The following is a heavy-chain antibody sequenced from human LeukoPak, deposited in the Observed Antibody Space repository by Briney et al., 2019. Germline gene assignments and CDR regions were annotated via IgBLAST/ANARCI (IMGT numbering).Heavy chain of an antibody. Sequence: PLETLSLTCTVSGGSISSYFWNWVRQPPGKGLEWIGYISYSGSTTYNSSFNSRVTISLDTSKKQLSLTLSFVTAADTAVYFCARGVGSGGYYGSSHWHLDLWGRGTLVTVSS. CDR2: ISYSGST. J-gene: IGHJ2*01. V-gene: IGHV4-59*01. CDR1: GGSISSYF. D-gene: IGHD3-22*01. CDR3: ARGVGSGGYYGSSHWHLDL.